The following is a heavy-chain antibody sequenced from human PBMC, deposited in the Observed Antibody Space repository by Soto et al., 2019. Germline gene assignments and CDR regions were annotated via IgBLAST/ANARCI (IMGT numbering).Heavy chain of an antibody. V-gene: IGHV1-18*01. Sequence: QVHLVQSEGEVKKPGASVKVSCKTSGYTYSDYGVSWVRQAPGQGLAWMGWINTFNGNTKYGQNFQGRDTLSIDTSTRTVFLELTSLKFDDAAVYFCARGFIPENYWGQGTRVIVSS. J-gene: IGHJ4*02. CDR2: INTFNGNT. CDR1: GYTYSDYG. CDR3: ARGFIPENY.